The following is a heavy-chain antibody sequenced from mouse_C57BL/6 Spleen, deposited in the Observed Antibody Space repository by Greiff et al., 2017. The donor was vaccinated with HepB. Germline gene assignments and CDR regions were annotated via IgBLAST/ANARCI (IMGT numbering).Heavy chain of an antibody. Sequence: EVQLQQSGPELVKPGASVKISCKASGYTFTDYYMNWVKQSHGKSLEWIGDINPNNGGTSYNQKFKGKATLTVDKSSSTAYMELRSLTSEDSAVYYCASQLRHYYAMDYWGQGTSVTVSS. D-gene: IGHD3-2*02. CDR1: GYTFTDYY. V-gene: IGHV1-26*01. CDR2: INPNNGGT. CDR3: ASQLRHYYAMDY. J-gene: IGHJ4*01.